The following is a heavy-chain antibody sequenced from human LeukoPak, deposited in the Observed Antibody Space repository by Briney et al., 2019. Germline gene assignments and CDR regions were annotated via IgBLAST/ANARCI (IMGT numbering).Heavy chain of an antibody. CDR3: AREKYYYGSGSRYDAFDI. V-gene: IGHV4-30-4*07. Sequence: SETLSLTCTVSGGSISSGGYSWTWIRQPPGKRLEWIGHIYYTGSTDYNPSLKSRLTLSVDTSKNQFSLKLSSVTAADTAVYYCAREKYYYGSGSRYDAFDIWGQGTMVTVSS. CDR2: IYYTGST. CDR1: GGSISSGGYS. J-gene: IGHJ3*02. D-gene: IGHD3-10*01.